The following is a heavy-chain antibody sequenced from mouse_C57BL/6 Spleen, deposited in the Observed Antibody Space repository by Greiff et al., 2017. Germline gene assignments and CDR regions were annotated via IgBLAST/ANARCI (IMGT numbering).Heavy chain of an antibody. V-gene: IGHV1-55*01. CDR2: IYPGSGST. CDR3: ARSPDGYPGYFDV. Sequence: VQLQQPGAELVKPGASVKMSCKASGYTFTSYWITWVKQRPGQGLEWIGDIYPGSGSTNYNEKFKSKATLTVDTSSSTAYMQLSSLTSEDSAVYYCARSPDGYPGYFDVWGKGTTVTVSS. D-gene: IGHD2-3*01. J-gene: IGHJ1*03. CDR1: GYTFTSYW.